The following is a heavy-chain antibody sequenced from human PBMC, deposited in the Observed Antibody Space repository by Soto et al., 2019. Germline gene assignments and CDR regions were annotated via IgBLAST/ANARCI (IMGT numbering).Heavy chain of an antibody. CDR1: SGPFSGYY. CDR3: AISYITNDAFDI. CDR2: ISHSGST. V-gene: IGHV4-34*01. Sequence: QVQLQQWGAGLLKPSETLSLTCAVSSGPFSGYYWSWIRQSPGKGLERIGEISHSGSTNYNPSLKSRVTISVDTSKNQFSLKLSSVTAADTAVYYCAISYITNDAFDIWGQVTLVTVSS. J-gene: IGHJ3*02. D-gene: IGHD1-1*01.